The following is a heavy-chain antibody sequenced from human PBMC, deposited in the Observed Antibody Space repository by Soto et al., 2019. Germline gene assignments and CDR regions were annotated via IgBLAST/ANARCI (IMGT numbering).Heavy chain of an antibody. D-gene: IGHD3-22*01. Sequence: SETLSLTCTVSGGSISSGGYYWSWIRQHPGKGLEWIGYIYYSGSTYYNPSLKSRVTISVDTSKNHFSLKLSSVTAADTAVYYCAREREGTYYYDSSGYSYFDYWGQGTLVTVSS. CDR3: AREREGTYYYDSSGYSYFDY. V-gene: IGHV4-31*03. CDR1: GGSISSGGYY. J-gene: IGHJ4*02. CDR2: IYYSGST.